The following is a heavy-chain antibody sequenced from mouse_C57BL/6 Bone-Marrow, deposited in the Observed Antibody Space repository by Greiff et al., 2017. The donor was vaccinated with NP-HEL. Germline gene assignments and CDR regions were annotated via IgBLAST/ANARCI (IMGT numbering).Heavy chain of an antibody. CDR1: GYAFTNYL. J-gene: IGHJ4*01. Sequence: QVQLQQSGAELVRPGTSVKVSCKASGYAFTNYLIEWVKQRPGQGLEWIGVINPGSGGTNYNEKFKGKATLTVDKSSSTAYMQLCSLTSEDSAVYFCARRKVYYYGSSSYAMDYWGQGTSVTVSS. CDR3: ARRKVYYYGSSSYAMDY. CDR2: INPGSGGT. D-gene: IGHD1-1*01. V-gene: IGHV1-54*01.